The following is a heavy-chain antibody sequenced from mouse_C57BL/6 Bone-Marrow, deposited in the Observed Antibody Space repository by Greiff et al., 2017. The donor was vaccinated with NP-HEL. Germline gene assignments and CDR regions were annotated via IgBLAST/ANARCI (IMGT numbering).Heavy chain of an antibody. CDR3: ARDFCPAWFAY. J-gene: IGHJ3*01. Sequence: EVKLVESGGGLVKPGGSLKLSCAASGFTFSSYAMSWVRQTPEKRLEWVATISDGGSYTYYPDNVKGRFTISRDNAKNNLYLQMSHLKSADTAMYYCARDFCPAWFAYWGQGTLVTVSA. CDR2: ISDGGSYT. CDR1: GFTFSSYA. V-gene: IGHV5-4*01.